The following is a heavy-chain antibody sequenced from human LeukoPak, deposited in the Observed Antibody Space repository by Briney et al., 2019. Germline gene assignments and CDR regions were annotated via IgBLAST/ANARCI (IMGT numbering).Heavy chain of an antibody. V-gene: IGHV1-3*04. D-gene: IGHD3-22*01. CDR2: INTGNGYT. J-gene: IGHJ4*02. CDR1: GYTFTRYT. Sequence: GASVTVSCTASGYTFTRYTMHWVRQAPGQRLEWMGWINTGNGYTKYSQKFQGRVTITRDTSASTAYMELSSLRSEDTAVYYCASNFYYDSSGYPISFDYWGQGTLVTVSS. CDR3: ASNFYYDSSGYPISFDY.